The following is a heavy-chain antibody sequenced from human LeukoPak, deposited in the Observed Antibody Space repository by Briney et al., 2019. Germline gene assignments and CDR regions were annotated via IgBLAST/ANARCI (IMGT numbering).Heavy chain of an antibody. CDR2: ISAYNGNT. CDR3: ARDLAVGDFWSGYYRWFDP. J-gene: IGHJ5*02. CDR1: GYPFTWYG. V-gene: IGHV1-18*01. Sequence: ALVKVSCKASGYPFTWYGISWVRPAPGQGFEWMAWISAYNGNTNYAQKLQGRVTMATDTSTSTAYMELRSLRSDGTAVYYCARDLAVGDFWSGYYRWFDPWGQGTLVTVSS. D-gene: IGHD3-3*01.